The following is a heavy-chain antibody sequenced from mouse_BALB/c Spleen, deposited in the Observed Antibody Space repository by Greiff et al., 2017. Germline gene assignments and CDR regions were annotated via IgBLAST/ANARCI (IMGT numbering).Heavy chain of an antibody. CDR1: GFTFSSYA. V-gene: IGHV5-6-5*01. CDR3: ARGSTVVERYWYFDV. D-gene: IGHD1-1*01. J-gene: IGHJ1*01. CDR2: ISSGGST. Sequence: EVMLVESGGGLVKPGGSLKLSCAASGFTFSSYAMSWVRQTPEKRLEWVASISSGGSTYYPDSVKGRFTISRDNARNILYLQMSSLRSEDTAMYYCARGSTVVERYWYFDVWGAGTTVTVSS.